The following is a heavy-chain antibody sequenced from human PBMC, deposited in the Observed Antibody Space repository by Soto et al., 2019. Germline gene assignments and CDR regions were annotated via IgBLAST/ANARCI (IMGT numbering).Heavy chain of an antibody. CDR1: GLTISGKKY. J-gene: IGHJ3*01. D-gene: IGHD1-1*01. CDR3: ATWHEREHAYDV. Sequence: GSLRLSCAAFGLTISGKKYVAWVRQAPGKGLEWVSALYDVDGSFYADSVKGRFTTSSDSSKTTVYLQMNDLRPDDTAVYYCATWHEREHAYDVWGQGTTVTVSS. V-gene: IGHV3-53*01. CDR2: LYDVDGS.